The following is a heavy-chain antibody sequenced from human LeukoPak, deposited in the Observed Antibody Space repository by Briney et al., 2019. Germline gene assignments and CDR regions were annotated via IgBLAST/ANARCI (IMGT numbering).Heavy chain of an antibody. J-gene: IGHJ4*02. CDR2: IYISGST. V-gene: IGHV4-4*07. Sequence: PSETLSLTCTVSVASLYSHYGCCIRQPAGKGLEWIGRIYISGSTNYNSSLQSRVTMSVDTSKNQSSLKLTSVTAADTALFCWARALNPLPGTYYFDYWGQGTLVTVSS. CDR3: ARALNPLPGTYYFDY. CDR1: VASLYSHY. D-gene: IGHD2-15*01.